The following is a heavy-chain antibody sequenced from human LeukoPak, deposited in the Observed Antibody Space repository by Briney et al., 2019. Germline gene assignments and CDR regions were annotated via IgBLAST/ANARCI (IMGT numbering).Heavy chain of an antibody. Sequence: SETLSLTCTVSGGSVSTYYWSWIRQPPGRGLEWIGYLSHSGSTDSNPSLQSRVTTLVDTSKNQFSLKLTSVTAADTAVYYCARSSSPPAGWFDPWGQGTLVTVSS. CDR3: ARSSSPPAGWFDP. CDR2: LSHSGST. V-gene: IGHV4-59*02. J-gene: IGHJ5*02. CDR1: GGSVSTYY. D-gene: IGHD2-2*01.